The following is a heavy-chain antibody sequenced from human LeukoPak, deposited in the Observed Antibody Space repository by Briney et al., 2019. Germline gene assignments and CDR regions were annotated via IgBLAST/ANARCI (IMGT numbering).Heavy chain of an antibody. J-gene: IGHJ4*02. Sequence: GGSLRLSCAASGFTFSTSWMSWVRRAPGKGLELVALIKQHGTDIYYADSVKGRFTISRDDAANSLYLQMHSLRAEDTAVYYCATDRGTYWGQGTLVTVSS. CDR1: GFTFSTSW. V-gene: IGHV3-7*01. CDR3: ATDRGTY. CDR2: IKQHGTDI. D-gene: IGHD3-10*01.